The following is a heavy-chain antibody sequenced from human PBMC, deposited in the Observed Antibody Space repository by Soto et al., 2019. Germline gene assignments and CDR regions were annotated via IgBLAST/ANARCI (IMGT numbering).Heavy chain of an antibody. D-gene: IGHD3-10*01. J-gene: IGHJ4*02. Sequence: QVQLVESGGGVVQPGRSLRLSCAASGFTFSSYGMHWVRQAPGKGLEWVAVISYDGSNKYYADSVKGRFTISRDNSKNTLYLQMNSLRAEDTAVYYCAKDGLPRGDPFGYWGQGTLVTVSS. V-gene: IGHV3-30*18. CDR3: AKDGLPRGDPFGY. CDR2: ISYDGSNK. CDR1: GFTFSSYG.